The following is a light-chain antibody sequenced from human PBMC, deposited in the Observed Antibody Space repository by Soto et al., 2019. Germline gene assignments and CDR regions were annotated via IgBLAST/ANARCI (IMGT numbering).Light chain of an antibody. CDR2: DFS. Sequence: QSALTQPRSVSGSPGLSVTISCTGTSSDVGGYHYVSWYQQHPGKAPNLMIYDFSKRPSGVHDRFSGSKTGNTDSLTISGPQAEDEADYYCCSYAGRYPFVFGGGNKLTVL. CDR3: CSYAGRYPFV. V-gene: IGLV2-11*01. J-gene: IGLJ2*01. CDR1: SSDVGGYHY.